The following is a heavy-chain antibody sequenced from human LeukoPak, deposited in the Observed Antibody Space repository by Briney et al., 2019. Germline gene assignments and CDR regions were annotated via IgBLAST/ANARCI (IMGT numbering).Heavy chain of an antibody. J-gene: IGHJ4*02. D-gene: IGHD3-22*01. V-gene: IGHV4-59*01. Sequence: PETLSLTCTVSGDSISRANWNWIRQPPGKGLEWIGYIYYSGSTNYNPSLKSRVTISVDTSKNQFSLKLSSVTAADTAVYYCARGADSSGYYSIFYFDYWGQGTLVTVSS. CDR1: GDSISRAN. CDR3: ARGADSSGYYSIFYFDY. CDR2: IYYSGST.